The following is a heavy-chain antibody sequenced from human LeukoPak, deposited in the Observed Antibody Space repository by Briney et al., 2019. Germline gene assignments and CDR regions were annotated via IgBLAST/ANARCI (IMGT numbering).Heavy chain of an antibody. D-gene: IGHD1-26*01. CDR1: GGSISSYY. J-gene: IGHJ4*02. V-gene: IGHV4-59*01. CDR3: VRGGIVGTTARIPLFDY. CDR2: IYYSGST. Sequence: SETLSLTCTGSGGSISSYYWSWVPQRPGKGLEWFGYIYYSGSTNYNPSLKSRVTMSVDTSKNQFSLKLSSVTAADTAVYYCVRGGIVGTTARIPLFDYWGQGTLVTVSS.